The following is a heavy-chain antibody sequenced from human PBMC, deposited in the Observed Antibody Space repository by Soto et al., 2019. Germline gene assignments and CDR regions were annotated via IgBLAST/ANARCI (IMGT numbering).Heavy chain of an antibody. CDR3: ARGPYGDYSFYYYGMDV. V-gene: IGHV1-2*04. CDR2: INPNSGGT. CDR1: GYTFTGYY. J-gene: IGHJ6*02. D-gene: IGHD4-17*01. Sequence: ASVKVSCKASGYTFTGYYMHRVRQAPGQGLEWMGWINPNSGGTNYAQKFQGWVTMTRDTSISTAYMELSRLRSDDTAVYYCARGPYGDYSFYYYGMDVWGQGTTVTVSS.